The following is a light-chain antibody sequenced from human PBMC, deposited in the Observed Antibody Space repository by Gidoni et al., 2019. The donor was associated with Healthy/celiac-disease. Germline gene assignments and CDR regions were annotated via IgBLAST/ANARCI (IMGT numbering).Light chain of an antibody. V-gene: IGKV3-20*01. J-gene: IGKJ3*01. Sequence: IVFTQSPGTLSLSPGERATLSCRASQSVSSSYLAWYQQKPGQAPRLLIDGASSRATGISDRFSGSGSGTDCTLTISRLEPEDVAVYYCQKYGSAPTFXPXTKVDIK. CDR2: GAS. CDR1: QSVSSSY. CDR3: QKYGSAPT.